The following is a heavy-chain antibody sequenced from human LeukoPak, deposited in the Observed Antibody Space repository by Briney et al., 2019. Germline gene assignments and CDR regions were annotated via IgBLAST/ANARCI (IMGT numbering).Heavy chain of an antibody. D-gene: IGHD6-19*01. J-gene: IGHJ6*02. V-gene: IGHV4-59*08. CDR1: GGSISSYY. CDR2: IYYSGST. Sequence: SETLSLTCIVSGGSISSYYWSWIRQPPGKGLEWIGYIYYSGSTTYNPSLKRRVTISLQTCKKQFSLKLSSVTAEDTAVYYCARSIVVAGIVSDYYYYAMDVWGQGTTVTVSS. CDR3: ARSIVVAGIVSDYYYYAMDV.